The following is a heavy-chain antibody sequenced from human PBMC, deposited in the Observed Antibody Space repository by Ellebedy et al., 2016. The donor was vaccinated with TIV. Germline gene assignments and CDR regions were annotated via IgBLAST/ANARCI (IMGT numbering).Heavy chain of an antibody. Sequence: GESLKIPCEASGFIFSRYWMNWVRRAPGKGLVWVSRINIDGSSTTYADSVKGRFTISRDNAKNTLYLQMNSLRAEDTAVYSCARRSYYCDSCGHYYDFWGQGTLVTVSS. CDR1: GFIFSRYW. D-gene: IGHD3-22*01. V-gene: IGHV3-74*01. CDR2: INIDGSST. CDR3: ARRSYYCDSCGHYYDF. J-gene: IGHJ4*02.